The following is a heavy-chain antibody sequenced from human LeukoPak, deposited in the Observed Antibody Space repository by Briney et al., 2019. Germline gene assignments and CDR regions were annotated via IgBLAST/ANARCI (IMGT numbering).Heavy chain of an antibody. D-gene: IGHD3-3*01. V-gene: IGHV3-23*01. CDR1: GGTFSSYA. CDR2: ISGSGGST. J-gene: IGHJ4*02. CDR3: AKDSYYDFWSGYLQHPPDY. Sequence: SCKASGGTFSSYAMSWVRQAPGKGLEWVSAISGSGGSTYYADSVKGRFTISRDNSKNTLYLQMNSLRAEDTAVYYCAKDSYYDFWSGYLQHPPDYWGQGTLVTVSS.